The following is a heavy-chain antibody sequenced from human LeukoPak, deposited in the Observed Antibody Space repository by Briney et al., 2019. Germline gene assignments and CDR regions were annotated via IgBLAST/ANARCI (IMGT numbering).Heavy chain of an antibody. Sequence: SETLSLTCTVSGYSLSSGYYWGWIRQPPGKVLEWIGSVDHSGGTYYNPSLKSRVTISVDTSKNQFFLNLSFVTAADRAVYYCVGYSYGYYHYYFMDVWGKGTTVTVSS. V-gene: IGHV4-38-2*02. CDR3: VGYSYGYYHYYFMDV. CDR1: GYSLSSGYY. CDR2: VDHSGGT. D-gene: IGHD5-18*01. J-gene: IGHJ6*03.